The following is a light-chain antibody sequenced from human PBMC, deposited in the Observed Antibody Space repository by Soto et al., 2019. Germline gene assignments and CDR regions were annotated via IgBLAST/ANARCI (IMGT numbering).Light chain of an antibody. Sequence: QSALTQPASVSGSPGQSITISCTGTSSDVGNYNYVSWYQQDPGKAPKLIIYEVNNRPSGVSHRFSGSKSGNTASLTISGLQAEDESDYYCISYRNSNPGVFGGGTKLTVL. CDR1: SSDVGNYNY. V-gene: IGLV2-14*01. J-gene: IGLJ3*02. CDR3: ISYRNSNPGV. CDR2: EVN.